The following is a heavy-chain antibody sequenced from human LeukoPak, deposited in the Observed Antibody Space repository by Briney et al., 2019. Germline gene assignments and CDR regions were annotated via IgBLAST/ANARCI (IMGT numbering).Heavy chain of an antibody. V-gene: IGHV4-59*12. CDR2: IYYSGST. Sequence: SETLSLTCTVSGGSISSYYWSWIRQPPGKGREWMGYIYYSGSTNYNPSPKSRVTISVDTSKNQYSLKLSSVTAADTAVYYCAREDWQLDYYFYMDVWGKGTTVTVSS. J-gene: IGHJ6*03. CDR1: GGSISSYY. D-gene: IGHD6-6*01. CDR3: AREDWQLDYYFYMDV.